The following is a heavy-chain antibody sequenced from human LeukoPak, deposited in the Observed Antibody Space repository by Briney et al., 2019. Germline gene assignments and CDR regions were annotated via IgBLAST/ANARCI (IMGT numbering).Heavy chain of an antibody. Sequence: SDTLSLTCGVPGYSISSNNWWGWVRQPPGKGLEWIGYIHHSGSSKYNLSLKNRVTMSLDTSKNQVSLKLSSVTALDTAVYYCAKLGIAAAGPFDYWGQGTLVTVSS. J-gene: IGHJ4*02. CDR3: AKLGIAAAGPFDY. CDR1: GYSISSNNW. D-gene: IGHD6-13*01. V-gene: IGHV4-28*06. CDR2: IHHSGSS.